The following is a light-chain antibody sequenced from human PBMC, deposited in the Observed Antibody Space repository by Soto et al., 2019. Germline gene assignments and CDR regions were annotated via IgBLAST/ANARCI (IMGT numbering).Light chain of an antibody. CDR1: QSLSSN. CDR2: DTS. J-gene: IGKJ4*01. Sequence: EIVLTQFPATLSVSPGERATLTCRASQSLSSNLAWYQQRRGQAPRLLMFDTSTRASDTPARFSGSGSGTEFTLTIASLQSEDFAFYYCQQYNHWPRMLSFGGGTKVDIK. CDR3: QQYNHWPRMLS. V-gene: IGKV3-15*01.